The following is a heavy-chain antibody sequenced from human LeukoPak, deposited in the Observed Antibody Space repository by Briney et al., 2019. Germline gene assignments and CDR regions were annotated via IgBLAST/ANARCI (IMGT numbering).Heavy chain of an antibody. CDR1: GYTFTGYY. Sequence: GASVKVSCKASGYTFTGYYMHWVRQAPGQGLEWMGWINPNSGGTNYAQKFQGRVTMTRDTSISTAYMELSRLRSDDTAVYYCARARSLGIHYYLDYWGQGTLVTVSS. J-gene: IGHJ4*02. D-gene: IGHD1-26*01. CDR3: ARARSLGIHYYLDY. V-gene: IGHV1-2*02. CDR2: INPNSGGT.